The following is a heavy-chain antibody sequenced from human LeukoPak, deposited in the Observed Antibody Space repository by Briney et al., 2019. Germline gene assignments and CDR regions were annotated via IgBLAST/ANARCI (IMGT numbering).Heavy chain of an antibody. CDR3: ARVRGGWNYMDV. V-gene: IGHV1-8*01. J-gene: IGHJ6*03. D-gene: IGHD1-26*01. Sequence: GASVKVSRKASGYTSTSYDINWVRQATGQGLEWMGWMNPNSGNTGYAQKFQGRVTMTRNTSISTAYKELSSLRSEDTAVYYCARVRGGWNYMDVWGKGTTVTVSS. CDR1: GYTSTSYD. CDR2: MNPNSGNT.